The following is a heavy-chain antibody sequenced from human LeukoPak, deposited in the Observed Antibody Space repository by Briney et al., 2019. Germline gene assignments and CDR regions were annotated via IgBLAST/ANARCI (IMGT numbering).Heavy chain of an antibody. Sequence: GSSVKVSCKASGGTFSSYAISWVRQAPGQGLEWMGWISAYNGNINHAQKLQGRVTMTTDTSTSTAYMELRSLRSDDTAVYYCARDFSSGWYYFDYWGQGTLVTVSS. CDR2: ISAYNGNI. CDR1: GGTFSSYA. CDR3: ARDFSSGWYYFDY. J-gene: IGHJ4*02. V-gene: IGHV1-18*01. D-gene: IGHD6-19*01.